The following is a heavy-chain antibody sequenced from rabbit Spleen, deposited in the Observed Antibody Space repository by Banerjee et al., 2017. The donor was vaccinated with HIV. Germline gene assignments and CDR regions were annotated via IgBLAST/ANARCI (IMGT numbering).Heavy chain of an antibody. J-gene: IGHJ6*01. CDR2: IDACSSGST. V-gene: IGHV1S40*01. Sequence: QSLEESGGDLVKPGASLTLTCTASGFSFGSNYYMCWVRQATGKGLEWIACIDACSSGSTCYASRAKGRFAISKTPSTTVTMQMTSLAAADTATHFCATDMYFTDSDYLDFWAPRTLVPVS. CDR3: ATDMYFTDSDYLDF. CDR1: GFSFGSNYY. D-gene: IGHD1-1*01.